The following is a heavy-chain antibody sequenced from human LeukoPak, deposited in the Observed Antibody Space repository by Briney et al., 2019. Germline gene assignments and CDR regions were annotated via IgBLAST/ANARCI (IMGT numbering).Heavy chain of an antibody. CDR2: ISSSSSSYI. V-gene: IGHV3-21*01. CDR3: ARVVVAATTDY. D-gene: IGHD2-15*01. CDR1: GFTFSSYS. J-gene: IGHJ4*02. Sequence: GGSLRLSCAASGFTFSSYSMNWVRQAPGKGLEWVSSISSSSSSYIYYADSVKGRFTISRDNAKNSLYLQMNSLRAEDTAVYYCARVVVAATTDYWGQGTLVTVSS.